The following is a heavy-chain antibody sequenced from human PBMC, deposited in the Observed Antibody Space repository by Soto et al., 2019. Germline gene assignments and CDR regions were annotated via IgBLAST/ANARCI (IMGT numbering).Heavy chain of an antibody. CDR2: INHSGST. V-gene: IGHV4-34*01. CDR3: ASDRDYGGNPPSGASDI. D-gene: IGHD4-17*01. Sequence: SETLSLTCAVYGGSFSGYYWSWIRQTPGKGLEWIGEINHSGSTNYNPSLKSRVTISGDTSKNQFSLKLSSVTAADTAVYYCASDRDYGGNPPSGASDIWGQGPMVTVSS. CDR1: GGSFSGYY. J-gene: IGHJ3*02.